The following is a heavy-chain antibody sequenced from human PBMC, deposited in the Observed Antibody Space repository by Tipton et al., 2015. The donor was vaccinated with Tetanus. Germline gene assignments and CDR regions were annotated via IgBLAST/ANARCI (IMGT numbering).Heavy chain of an antibody. CDR2: IFYSGST. CDR1: GASIRGSSDY. Sequence: GLVKPSETLSLTCTVSGASIRGSSDYWGWIRQPPGKGLEWIGSIFYSGSTYSNPSLKSRVTISVDMSNNLFSLNVRSVTAADTALYYCARQIIAMANKEFDSWGQGTLVTVSS. J-gene: IGHJ5*01. CDR3: ARQIIAMANKEFDS. V-gene: IGHV4-39*01. D-gene: IGHD5-24*01.